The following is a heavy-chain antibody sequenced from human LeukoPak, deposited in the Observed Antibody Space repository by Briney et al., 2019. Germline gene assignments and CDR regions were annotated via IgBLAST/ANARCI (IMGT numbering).Heavy chain of an antibody. Sequence: SETLSLTCTVTGGTISSFYWSWIRQPAGKGLEWIGRIYSSGNTNYNPSLKSRVTMSVDASKNQFSLKLSSVTAADTAVYYCAREVVIAATYDYWGQGTLVTVSS. CDR1: GGTISSFY. D-gene: IGHD2-15*01. J-gene: IGHJ4*02. CDR3: AREVVIAATYDY. CDR2: IYSSGNT. V-gene: IGHV4-4*07.